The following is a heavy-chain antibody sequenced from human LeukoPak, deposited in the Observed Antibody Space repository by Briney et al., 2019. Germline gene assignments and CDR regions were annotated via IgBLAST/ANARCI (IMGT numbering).Heavy chain of an antibody. CDR1: GGSFGGYY. D-gene: IGHD3-22*01. CDR3: ARGHWITMTRGAFAI. CDR2: INHSGST. V-gene: IGHV4-34*01. Sequence: PSETLSLTCAVYGGSFGGYYWSWIRQPPGKGLEWIGEINHSGSTNYNPSLKSRVTISVDTSKNQFSLKLSSVTAADTAVYYCARGHWITMTRGAFAIWGQGTMVTVSS. J-gene: IGHJ3*02.